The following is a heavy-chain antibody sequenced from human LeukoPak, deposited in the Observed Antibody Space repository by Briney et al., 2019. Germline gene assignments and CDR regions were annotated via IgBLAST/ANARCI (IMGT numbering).Heavy chain of an antibody. CDR3: ARENWYLDY. CDR2: INTDGSTT. V-gene: IGHV3-74*01. J-gene: IGHJ4*02. D-gene: IGHD1-1*01. Sequence: GGSLRLSCAASGLTFSRYFMHWVRQSPGKGLVWVSRINTDGSTTDYADYVKGRFTISRDNAKNTLYLQMNNLRAEDTAVYYCARENWYLDYWGQGILVTVSS. CDR1: GLTFSRYF.